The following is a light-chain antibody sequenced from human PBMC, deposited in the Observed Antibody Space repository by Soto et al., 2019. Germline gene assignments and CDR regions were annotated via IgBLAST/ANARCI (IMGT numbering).Light chain of an antibody. CDR3: QQRSNWPPT. Sequence: EIVLTQSPDTLSLSPGERATLSCRASQRVGGNYLAWFQQKPGQAPRLLIYGASSRATGIPGRFSGSGSGTDFTLTINSLEPEDFAVYYCQQRSNWPPTFGQGTKLEIK. CDR1: QRVGGNY. J-gene: IGKJ2*01. V-gene: IGKV3D-20*02. CDR2: GAS.